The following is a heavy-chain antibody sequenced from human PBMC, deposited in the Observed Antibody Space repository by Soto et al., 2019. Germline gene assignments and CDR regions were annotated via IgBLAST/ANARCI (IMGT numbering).Heavy chain of an antibody. D-gene: IGHD1-26*01. Sequence: EVQLVESGGDLVQPGGSLIVSCAGSGFNFGVSAIHWVRQASGKGLEWVGRIRSKPQNYAAAYAASVEGRFTISRDDSKNTSYLQMNNVKPDDAAVYFCTVVGASTDGFHYWGQGTLVTVSS. CDR1: GFNFGVSA. CDR3: TVVGASTDGFHY. J-gene: IGHJ4*02. V-gene: IGHV3-73*02. CDR2: IRSKPQNYAA.